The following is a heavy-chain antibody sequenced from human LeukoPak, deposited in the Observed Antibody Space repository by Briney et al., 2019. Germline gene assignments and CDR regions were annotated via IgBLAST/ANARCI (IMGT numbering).Heavy chain of an antibody. CDR2: IIPIFGTA. CDR3: AREKDLYCGGDCYYDY. V-gene: IGHV1-69*05. J-gene: IGHJ4*02. CDR1: GGTFSSYA. D-gene: IGHD2-21*02. Sequence: ASAKVSCKASGGTFSSYAISWVRQAPGQGLEWMGGIIPIFGTANYAQKFQGRVTITTDESTSTAYMELSSLRSEDTAVYYCAREKDLYCGGDCYYDYWGQGTLVTVSS.